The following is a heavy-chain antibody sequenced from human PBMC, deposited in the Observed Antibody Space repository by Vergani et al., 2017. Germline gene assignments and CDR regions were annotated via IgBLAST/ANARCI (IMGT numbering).Heavy chain of an antibody. Sequence: QVQLQESGPGLVKPSETLSLTCTVAGGSISSYYWSWIRQPAGKGLEWIGRIYTSGSTNYNPSLKSRVTMSVDTSKNQFSLKLSSVTAADTAVYYCARWKGALYSSSWDYFDYWGQGTLVTVSS. CDR3: ARWKGALYSSSWDYFDY. CDR2: IYTSGST. V-gene: IGHV4-4*07. J-gene: IGHJ4*02. D-gene: IGHD6-13*01. CDR1: GGSISSYY.